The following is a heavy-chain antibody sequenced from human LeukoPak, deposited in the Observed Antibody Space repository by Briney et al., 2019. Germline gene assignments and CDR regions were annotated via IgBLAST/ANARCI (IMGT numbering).Heavy chain of an antibody. J-gene: IGHJ4*02. CDR3: ARGQERLAAFDY. CDR1: GGSISSGDYY. CDR2: IYYSGST. D-gene: IGHD3-3*01. V-gene: IGHV4-30-4*01. Sequence: PSQTLSLTCTVSGGSISSGDYYWSWIRQPPGKGLEWIGYIYYSGSTYYNPSLKSRVTISVDTSKNQFSLKLSSVTAADTAVYYCARGQERLAAFDYWGQGTLVTVSS.